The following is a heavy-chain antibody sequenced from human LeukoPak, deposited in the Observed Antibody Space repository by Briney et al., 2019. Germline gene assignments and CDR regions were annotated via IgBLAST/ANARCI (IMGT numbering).Heavy chain of an antibody. CDR2: IYPGDSDT. CDR3: ASSNWNDGY. Sequence: GESLKISCKGSGYSFTTYWIGWVRQMTGKGLEWMGIIYPGDSDTRYRPSFQGQVTISVDKSISTAYLQWSSLKASDTAIYYCASSNWNDGYWGQGTLVTVSS. J-gene: IGHJ4*02. D-gene: IGHD1-1*01. V-gene: IGHV5-51*01. CDR1: GYSFTTYW.